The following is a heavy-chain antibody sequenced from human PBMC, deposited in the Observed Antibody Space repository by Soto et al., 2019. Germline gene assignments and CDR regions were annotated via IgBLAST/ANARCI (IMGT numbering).Heavy chain of an antibody. CDR3: ARDKITGLFDY. Sequence: SETLSLTCAVYGGSFSGYYWTWIRQPPGTGLEWIGEINHSGSTNYNPSLKSRVTISVNTSKNQFSLKLTSVTAADTAVYYCARDKITGLFDYWGQGTLVTVSS. CDR2: INHSGST. D-gene: IGHD2-8*02. V-gene: IGHV4-34*01. CDR1: GGSFSGYY. J-gene: IGHJ4*02.